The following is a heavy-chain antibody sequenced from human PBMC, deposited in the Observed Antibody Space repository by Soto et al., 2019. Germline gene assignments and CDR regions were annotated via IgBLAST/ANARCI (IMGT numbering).Heavy chain of an antibody. CDR2: ISYDGSNK. Sequence: QVQVVESGGGVVQPGRSLRLSCAASGFTFSSYAMHWVRQAPGKGLEWVAVISYDGSNKYYADSVKGRFTISRDNSKNTLYLQMNSLRAEDTAVYYCAKSRETYYDFWSGPVDYWGQGTLVTVSS. CDR3: AKSRETYYDFWSGPVDY. V-gene: IGHV3-30-3*02. CDR1: GFTFSSYA. D-gene: IGHD3-3*01. J-gene: IGHJ4*02.